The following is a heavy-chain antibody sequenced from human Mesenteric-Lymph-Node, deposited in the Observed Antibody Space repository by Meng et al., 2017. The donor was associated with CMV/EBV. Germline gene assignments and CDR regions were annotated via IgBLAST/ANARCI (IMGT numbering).Heavy chain of an antibody. Sequence: GESLKISCAASGFTFSSYSMNWVRQAPGKGLEWVSSISSSSSCIYYADSVKGRFTISRDNAKNSLYLQMNSLRAEDTAVYYCARGYCSSTSCSTRGYYFDYWGQGTLVTVSS. CDR1: GFTFSSYS. CDR3: ARGYCSSTSCSTRGYYFDY. D-gene: IGHD2-2*01. V-gene: IGHV3-21*01. J-gene: IGHJ4*02. CDR2: ISSSSSCI.